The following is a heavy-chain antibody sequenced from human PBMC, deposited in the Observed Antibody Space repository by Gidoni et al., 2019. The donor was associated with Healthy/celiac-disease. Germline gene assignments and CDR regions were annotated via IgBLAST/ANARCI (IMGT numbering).Heavy chain of an antibody. J-gene: IGHJ4*02. CDR2: IRYDGSNK. V-gene: IGHV3-30*02. Sequence: QVQLVESGGGVVQPGGSLRLSCAASGFTFSSYGMHWVRQAPGKGLEWVAFIRYDGSNKYYADSVKGRFTISRDNSKNTLYLQMNSLRAEDTAVYYCANLASLDTAIVSVGKGYWGQGTLVTVSS. CDR3: ANLASLDTAIVSVGKGY. D-gene: IGHD5-18*01. CDR1: GFTFSSYG.